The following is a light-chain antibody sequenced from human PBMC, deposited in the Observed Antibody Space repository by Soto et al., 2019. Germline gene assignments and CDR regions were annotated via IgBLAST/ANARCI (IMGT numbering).Light chain of an antibody. CDR3: CSYAGSNTYV. V-gene: IGLV2-23*01. J-gene: IGLJ3*02. CDR1: SSDVGNYNL. CDR2: EGT. Sequence: QSVLPQPASVSGSHGQSITISCTGTSSDVGNYNLVSWYQQYPDKAPKLIISEGTKRPSGVSDRFSGSKSGNTASLTISGLQAEDEADYYCCSYAGSNTYVFGGGTKLTAL.